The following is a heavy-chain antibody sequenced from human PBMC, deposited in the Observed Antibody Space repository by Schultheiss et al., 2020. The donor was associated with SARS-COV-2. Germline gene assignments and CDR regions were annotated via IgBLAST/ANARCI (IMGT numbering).Heavy chain of an antibody. CDR2: ISSNGGST. D-gene: IGHD3-3*01. J-gene: IGHJ5*02. Sequence: GGSLRLSCSASGFTFSSYAMHWVRQAPGKGLEYVSVISSNGGSTYYADSVKGRFTISRDNSKNTLYLQMSSLRAEDTAVYYCARDTASSPYYDFWSGQVRWFDPWGQGTLVTVSS. CDR1: GFTFSSYA. CDR3: ARDTASSPYYDFWSGQVRWFDP. V-gene: IGHV3-64D*06.